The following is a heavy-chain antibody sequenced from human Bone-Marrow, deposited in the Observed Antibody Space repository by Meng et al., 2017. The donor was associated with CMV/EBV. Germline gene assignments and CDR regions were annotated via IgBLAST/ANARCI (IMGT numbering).Heavy chain of an antibody. D-gene: IGHD3-16*02. CDR2: ISYDGSNK. Sequence: GGSLRLSCAASGFTFSSYAMHWVRQAPGKGLEWVAVISYDGSNKYYADSVKGRFTISRDNAKNSLYLQMNSLRAEDTAVYYCAREGSFHATDAFDIWGQGTMVT. CDR1: GFTFSSYA. V-gene: IGHV3-30*04. J-gene: IGHJ3*02. CDR3: AREGSFHATDAFDI.